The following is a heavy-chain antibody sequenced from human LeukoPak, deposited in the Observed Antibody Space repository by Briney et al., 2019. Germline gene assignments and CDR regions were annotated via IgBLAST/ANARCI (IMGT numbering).Heavy chain of an antibody. Sequence: GGSLRLSCAACGFTFSSYDMHWVRQATGKGLEWVSAIGTAGDTYYPGSVKGRFTISRDNAKNSLYLQMNSLRAEDTAVYYCVRDNPRCCGVIPSNIDDYWGQGTLVTVSS. J-gene: IGHJ4*02. V-gene: IGHV3-13*01. D-gene: IGHD2/OR15-2a*01. CDR2: IGTAGDT. CDR1: GFTFSSYD. CDR3: VRDNPRCCGVIPSNIDDY.